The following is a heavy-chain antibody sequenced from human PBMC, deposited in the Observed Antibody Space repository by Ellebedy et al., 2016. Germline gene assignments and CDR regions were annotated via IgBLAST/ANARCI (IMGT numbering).Heavy chain of an antibody. Sequence: SVKVSXKASGGTFSSYAISWVRQAPGQGLEWMGGIIPIFGTANYAQKFQGRVTITADESTSTAYMELSSLRSEDTAVYYCARGLRYSSSWSTPPNYWGQGTLVTVSS. V-gene: IGHV1-69*13. CDR1: GGTFSSYA. CDR3: ARGLRYSSSWSTPPNY. J-gene: IGHJ4*02. D-gene: IGHD6-13*01. CDR2: IIPIFGTA.